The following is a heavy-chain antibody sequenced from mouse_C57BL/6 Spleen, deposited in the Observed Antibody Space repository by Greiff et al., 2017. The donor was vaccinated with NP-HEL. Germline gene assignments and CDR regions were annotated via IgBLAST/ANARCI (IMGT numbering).Heavy chain of an antibody. V-gene: IGHV1-69*01. CDR3: ARSGLCPWYFDV. Sequence: QVQLQQSGAELVMPGASVKLSCKASGYTFTSYWMHWVKQRPGQGLEWIGEIDPSDSYTNYNQKFKGKSTLTVDKSSSTAYMQLSSLTSEDSAVYYCARSGLCPWYFDVWGTGTTVTVSS. J-gene: IGHJ1*03. CDR1: GYTFTSYW. CDR2: IDPSDSYT. D-gene: IGHD1-3*01.